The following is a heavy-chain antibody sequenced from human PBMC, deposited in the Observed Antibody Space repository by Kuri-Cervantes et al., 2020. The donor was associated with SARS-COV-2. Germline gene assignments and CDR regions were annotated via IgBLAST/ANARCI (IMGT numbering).Heavy chain of an antibody. CDR2: IYTSGST. J-gene: IGHJ2*01. CDR1: GGSISSSSYY. D-gene: IGHD2-2*01. V-gene: IGHV4-61*02. Sequence: SETLSLTCTVSGGSISSSSYYWSWIRQPAGKGLEWIGRIYTSGSTNYNPSLKSRVTISVDTSKNQFSLKLSSVTAADTAVYYCARVRYCSSTSCRLGWYFDLWGRGTLVTVSS. CDR3: ARVRYCSSTSCRLGWYFDL.